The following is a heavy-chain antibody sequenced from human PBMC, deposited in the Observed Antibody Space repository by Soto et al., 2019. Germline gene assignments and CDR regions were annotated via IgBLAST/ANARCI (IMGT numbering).Heavy chain of an antibody. CDR1: GYSLTSYY. CDR2: INPSGGST. CDR3: ASEYSSSSRYGMDV. J-gene: IGHJ6*02. Sequence: QVQLVQSGAEVKKPGAPVKVSCKSSGYSLTSYYMHWVRQAPGQGLEWMGIINPSGGSTSYAQKFQGRVTMTRDTSTSTVYMELSSLRSEDTAVYYCASEYSSSSRYGMDVWGQGTTVTVSS. V-gene: IGHV1-46*01. D-gene: IGHD6-6*01.